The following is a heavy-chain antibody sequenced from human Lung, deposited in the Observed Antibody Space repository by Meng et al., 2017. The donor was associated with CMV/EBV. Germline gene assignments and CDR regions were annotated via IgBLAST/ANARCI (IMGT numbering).Heavy chain of an antibody. CDR3: ARGSPITGARTPYYY. V-gene: IGHV1-2*02. CDR2: INPSNGGT. J-gene: IGHJ4*02. CDR1: GYTFTDYY. Sequence: ASVXVSCKASGYTFTDYYMHWVRQAPGQRLEGMGWINPSNGGTDYAQKFQGRVTMTRDTSISTAYNGLSRLRSDDTAVYYCARGSPITGARTPYYYWGQGTLVTVSS. D-gene: IGHD1-20*01.